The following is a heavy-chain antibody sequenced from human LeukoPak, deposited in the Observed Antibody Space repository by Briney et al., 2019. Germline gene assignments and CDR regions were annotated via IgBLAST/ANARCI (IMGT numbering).Heavy chain of an antibody. CDR3: ARELYSSGWYGGVFIDY. CDR1: GGSISSSSYY. J-gene: IGHJ4*02. Sequence: SETLSLTCTVSGGSISSSSYYWGWIRQPPGKGLEWIGSIYYSGSTYYNPSLKSRVTISVDTSKNQFSLKLSSVTAADTAVYYCARELYSSGWYGGVFIDYWGQGTLVTVSS. V-gene: IGHV4-39*07. D-gene: IGHD6-19*01. CDR2: IYYSGST.